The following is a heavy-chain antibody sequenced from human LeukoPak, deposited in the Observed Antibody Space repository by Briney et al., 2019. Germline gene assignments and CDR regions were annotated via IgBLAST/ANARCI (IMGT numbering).Heavy chain of an antibody. Sequence: GGSLRLSCAASGFTFSSYSMTWVRQAPGKGLEWVSSISSSSSYIYYADSVKGRFTISRDNAKNSLSLQMNSLRAEDTAVYYCARDRGYIAAAGTGNWFDPWGQGTLVTVSS. J-gene: IGHJ5*02. V-gene: IGHV3-21*01. CDR3: ARDRGYIAAAGTGNWFDP. D-gene: IGHD6-13*01. CDR2: ISSSSSYI. CDR1: GFTFSSYS.